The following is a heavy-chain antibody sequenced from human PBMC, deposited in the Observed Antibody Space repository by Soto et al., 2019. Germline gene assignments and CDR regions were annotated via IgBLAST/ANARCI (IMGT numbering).Heavy chain of an antibody. CDR1: GGSISSYY. CDR2: IYCSGST. J-gene: IGHJ6*02. CDR3: ARGLWVYYYDSSGFGMDV. Sequence: PSETLSLTCTVSGGSISSYYWSWIRQPPGKGLEWIGYIYCSGSTNYNPSLKSRVTISVDTSKNQFSLKLSSVTAADTAVYYCARGLWVYYYDSSGFGMDVWGQGTTVTVSS. D-gene: IGHD3-22*01. V-gene: IGHV4-59*01.